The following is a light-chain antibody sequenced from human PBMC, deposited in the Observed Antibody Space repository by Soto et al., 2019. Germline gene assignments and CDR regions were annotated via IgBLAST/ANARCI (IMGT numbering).Light chain of an antibody. CDR2: DAS. J-gene: IGKJ4*01. Sequence: AIQLTQSPSSLSASVGDRVTITCRASQGISSALAWYQHKPGRAPRILIYDASRWQSGVSSRLSGSGSVTDFTLTISSQQPEDFATYYCQRFQSYALTFGGGTKLEIK. CDR3: QRFQSYALT. CDR1: QGISSA. V-gene: IGKV1-13*02.